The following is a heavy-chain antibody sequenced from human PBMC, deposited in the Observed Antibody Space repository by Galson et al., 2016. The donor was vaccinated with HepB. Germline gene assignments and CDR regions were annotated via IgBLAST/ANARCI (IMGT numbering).Heavy chain of an antibody. J-gene: IGHJ4*02. CDR2: IWYDGNNK. V-gene: IGHV3-33*06. CDR3: AKDVGIVDTTMVVDY. CDR1: GFTFSRNG. Sequence: SLRLSCAASGFTFSRNGMHWVRQAPGKGLEWVTIIWYDGNNKYYADSVKGRFTISRDNSKNTLYLQMNSLRAEDTAGYYCAKDVGIVDTTMVVDYWGQGTLVTVSS. D-gene: IGHD5-18*01.